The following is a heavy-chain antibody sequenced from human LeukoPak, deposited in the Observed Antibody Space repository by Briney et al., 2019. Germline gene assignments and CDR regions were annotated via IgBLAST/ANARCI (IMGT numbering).Heavy chain of an antibody. Sequence: GGSLRLSCAASGFTFSDYYMSWIRQAPGKGLEWVSYITNNGSTIYYADSVKGRFTISRDNAKNSLYLQMNTLRAEDTAVYYCAREDGSGYYRFDYWGQGTLVTVSS. CDR3: AREDGSGYYRFDY. D-gene: IGHD3-22*01. V-gene: IGHV3-11*04. CDR2: ITNNGSTI. J-gene: IGHJ4*02. CDR1: GFTFSDYY.